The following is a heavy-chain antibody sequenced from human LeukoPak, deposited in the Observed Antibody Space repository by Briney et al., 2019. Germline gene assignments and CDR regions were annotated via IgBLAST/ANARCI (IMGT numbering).Heavy chain of an antibody. CDR2: ISSSGST. J-gene: IGHJ4*02. V-gene: IGHV4-61*02. D-gene: IGHD3-16*02. CDR1: GDSISSGDYY. CDR3: ARDWSVYDYVWGSYPRE. Sequence: SETLSLTCTVSGDSISSGDYYWSWIRQPAGRGLEWIGRISSSGSTNYNPSLKSRVTISVDTSKNQFSLKLSSVTAADTAVYYCARDWSVYDYVWGSYPREWGQGTLVTVSS.